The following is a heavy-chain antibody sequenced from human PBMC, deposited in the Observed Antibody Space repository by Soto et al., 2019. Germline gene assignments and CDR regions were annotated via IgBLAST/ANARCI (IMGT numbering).Heavy chain of an antibody. D-gene: IGHD3-3*01. CDR2: ISYDGSNK. Sequence: GGSLRLSCAASGFTFSSYGMHWVRQAPGKGLEWVAVISYDGSNKYYADSVKGRFTISRDNSKNTLYLQMNSLRAEDTAVYYCATDNYYFWSGYFSQPLIYGMDLWGQGTTVTVSS. CDR3: ATDNYYFWSGYFSQPLIYGMDL. J-gene: IGHJ6*02. V-gene: IGHV3-30*03. CDR1: GFTFSSYG.